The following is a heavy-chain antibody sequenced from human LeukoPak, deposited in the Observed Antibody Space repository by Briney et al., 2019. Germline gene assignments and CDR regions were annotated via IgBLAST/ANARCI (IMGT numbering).Heavy chain of an antibody. J-gene: IGHJ4*02. CDR3: TRDRSRAEDD. CDR2: INQGGSDK. D-gene: IGHD1-14*01. V-gene: IGHV3-7*01. CDR1: GFTFSGHW. Sequence: GGSVRLSCAASGFTFSGHWMSWVRQAPGKGLEWVANINQGGSDKYYVDSVKGRFTISRDNANNLLYLQMNSLRGEDTAVYYCTRDRSRAEDDWGQGTLVTVSS.